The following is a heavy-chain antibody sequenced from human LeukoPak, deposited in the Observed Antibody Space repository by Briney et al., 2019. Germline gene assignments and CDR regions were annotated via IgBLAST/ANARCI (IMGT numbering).Heavy chain of an antibody. Sequence: GRSLRLSYAASGFTFSSYGMHWVRQAPGKGLEWVAVIWYDGSNKYYADSVKGRFTISRDNSKNTLYLQMNSLRAEDTAVYYCARVYCSGGSCYDDYWGQGTLVTVSS. CDR3: ARVYCSGGSCYDDY. D-gene: IGHD2-15*01. V-gene: IGHV3-33*01. CDR1: GFTFSSYG. J-gene: IGHJ4*02. CDR2: IWYDGSNK.